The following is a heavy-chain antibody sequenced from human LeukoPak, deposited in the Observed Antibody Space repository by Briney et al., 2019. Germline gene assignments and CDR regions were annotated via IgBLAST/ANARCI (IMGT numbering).Heavy chain of an antibody. CDR3: ASFYCSSTSCYRVYYYGMDV. CDR1: GGTFGSYA. Sequence: GASVKVSCKASGGTFGSYAISWVRQAPGQGLEWMGGIIPIFGTANYAQKFQGRVTITADESTSTAYMELSSLRSEDMAVYYCASFYCSSTSCYRVYYYGMDVWGQGTMVTVSS. CDR2: IIPIFGTA. V-gene: IGHV1-69*13. J-gene: IGHJ6*02. D-gene: IGHD2-2*02.